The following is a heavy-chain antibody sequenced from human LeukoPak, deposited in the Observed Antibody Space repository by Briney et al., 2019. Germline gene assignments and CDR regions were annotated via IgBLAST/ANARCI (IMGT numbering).Heavy chain of an antibody. CDR1: GFTFRSYS. CDR2: ISSSSSTI. CDR3: ARGIAVAGADY. J-gene: IGHJ4*02. V-gene: IGHV3-48*01. Sequence: GGSLRLSCAASGFTFRSYSMNWVRQAPGKGLEWVSYISSSSSTIYYADSVKGRFTISRDNAKNSLYPQMNSLRAEDTAVYYCARGIAVAGADYWGQGTLVTVSS. D-gene: IGHD6-19*01.